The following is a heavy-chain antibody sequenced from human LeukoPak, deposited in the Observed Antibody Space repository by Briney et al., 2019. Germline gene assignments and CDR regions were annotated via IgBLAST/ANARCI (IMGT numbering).Heavy chain of an antibody. V-gene: IGHV3-7*01. CDR2: IKQDGSEK. Sequence: PGGSLRLSCAASGFTFSSYWMSWVRQAPGKGLEWVANIKQDGSEKYYVDSVKGRFTISRDNAKNSLYLQMNSLRAEDTAVYYCARDLSSSSDYNWFDPWGQGTLVTVSS. J-gene: IGHJ5*02. CDR1: GFTFSSYW. CDR3: ARDLSSSSDYNWFDP. D-gene: IGHD6-6*01.